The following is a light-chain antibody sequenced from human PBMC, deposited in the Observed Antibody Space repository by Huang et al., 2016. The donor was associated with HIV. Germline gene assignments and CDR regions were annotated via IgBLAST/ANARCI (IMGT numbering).Light chain of an antibody. CDR3: QQRSSGVT. J-gene: IGKJ4*01. V-gene: IGKV3-11*01. Sequence: IVLTQSPATLSWYPGERVTLSCRASQSVGNYIAWYQQHPGQSPKLLIYDTSNRATGTPVRFSGNGSGTDVTLTISSLESEDFAVYYCQQRSSGVTFGGGTRVQVK. CDR1: QSVGNY. CDR2: DTS.